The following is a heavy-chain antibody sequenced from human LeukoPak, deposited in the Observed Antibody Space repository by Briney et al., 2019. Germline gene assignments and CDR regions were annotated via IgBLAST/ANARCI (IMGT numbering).Heavy chain of an antibody. V-gene: IGHV5-51*01. CDR1: GYSFTSYW. CDR2: IYPGHSDT. J-gene: IGHJ4*02. D-gene: IGHD3-22*01. CDR3: ARPNYYDRSGYYAY. Sequence: GESLKISCKGSGYSFTSYWIGWVRQMPGKGLEWMGIIYPGHSDTRYSPSFQGQVTVSADKSISTAYLQWSSLKASDTAMYYCARPNYYDRSGYYAYWGQGTLVTVSS.